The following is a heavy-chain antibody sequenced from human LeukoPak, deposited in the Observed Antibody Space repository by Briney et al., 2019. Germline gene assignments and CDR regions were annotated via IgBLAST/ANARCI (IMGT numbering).Heavy chain of an antibody. V-gene: IGHV4-39*07. J-gene: IGHJ4*02. CDR1: GGSISSSSYY. CDR3: ARGRYYFDY. Sequence: TSETLSLTCTVSGGSISSSSYYWGWIRQPPGKGLEWIGSIYYSGSTYYNPSLKSRVTMSVDTSKNQFSLKLSSVTAADTAVYYCARGRYYFDYWGQGTLVTVSS. CDR2: IYYSGST.